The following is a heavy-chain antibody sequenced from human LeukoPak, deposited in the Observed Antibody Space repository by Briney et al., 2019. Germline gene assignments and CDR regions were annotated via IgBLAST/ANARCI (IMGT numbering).Heavy chain of an antibody. Sequence: PGGSLRLSCAASGFTFSSYSMNWVRQAPGKGLEWVSSISSSSSYIYYADSVKGRFTISRDNAKNSLYLQMNGLRAEDTAVYYCASDLGYCTNGVCRNYYYYGMDVWGQGTTVTVSS. CDR3: ASDLGYCTNGVCRNYYYYGMDV. CDR1: GFTFSSYS. V-gene: IGHV3-21*01. D-gene: IGHD2-8*01. CDR2: ISSSSSYI. J-gene: IGHJ6*02.